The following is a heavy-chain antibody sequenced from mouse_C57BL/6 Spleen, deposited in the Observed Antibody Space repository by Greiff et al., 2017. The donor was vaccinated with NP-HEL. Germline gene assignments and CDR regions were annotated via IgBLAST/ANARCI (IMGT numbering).Heavy chain of an antibody. CDR2: INPGSGGT. V-gene: IGHV1-54*01. D-gene: IGHD3-2*02. CDR1: GYAFTNYL. J-gene: IGHJ2*01. Sequence: VQLQQSGAELVRPGTSVKVSCKASGYAFTNYLIEWVKQRPGQGLEWIGVINPGSGGTNYNEKFKGKATLTADKSSSTAYMQLSSLTSEDSAVYFCARGLRLLFFDYWGQGTTLTVSS. CDR3: ARGLRLLFFDY.